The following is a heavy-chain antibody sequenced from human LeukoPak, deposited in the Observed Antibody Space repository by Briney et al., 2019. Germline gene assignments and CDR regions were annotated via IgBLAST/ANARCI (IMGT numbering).Heavy chain of an antibody. CDR1: GGSISSSNW. V-gene: IGHV4-4*02. J-gene: IGHJ4*02. CDR2: IYHNGST. Sequence: PSETLSLTCAVSGGSISSSNWWSWVRQPPGKGLEWIGEIYHNGSTNYNPSLKSRVTISVDKSKNQFSLKLSSVTAADTAVYYCARVMGGTTWPYFDYWGQGTPVTVSS. D-gene: IGHD1-1*01. CDR3: ARVMGGTTWPYFDY.